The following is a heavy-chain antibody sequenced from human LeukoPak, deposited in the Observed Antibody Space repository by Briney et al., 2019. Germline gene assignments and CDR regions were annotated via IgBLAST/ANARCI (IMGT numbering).Heavy chain of an antibody. V-gene: IGHV3-21*01. CDR1: GFTFRTYA. Sequence: GESLRLSCTASGFTFRTYAMTWVRQAPGKGLEWISTMSSGSSYIYYADSVRGRFTISRDDAKHSLSLEMNNLRAEDTAMYYCARDRPTGASRVFVVEWGQGTLVTVSS. J-gene: IGHJ4*02. CDR3: ARDRPTGASRVFVVE. D-gene: IGHD2-15*01. CDR2: MSSGSSYI.